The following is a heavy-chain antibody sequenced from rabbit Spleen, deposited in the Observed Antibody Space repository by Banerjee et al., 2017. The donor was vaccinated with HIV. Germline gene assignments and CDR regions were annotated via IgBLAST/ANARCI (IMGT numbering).Heavy chain of an antibody. CDR2: IAAGSSGFT. CDR1: GFSFISGYY. D-gene: IGHD8-1*01. CDR3: ARDTASSFSSYGMDL. V-gene: IGHV1S40*01. J-gene: IGHJ6*01. Sequence: QSLEESGGDLVKPGTSLTLTCTASGFSFISGYYMCWVRQAPGKGLEWSACIAAGSSGFTYFATWAKGRFTISKTSSTTVTLQMTRLTAADTATYFCARDTASSFSSYGMDLWGPGTLVTVS.